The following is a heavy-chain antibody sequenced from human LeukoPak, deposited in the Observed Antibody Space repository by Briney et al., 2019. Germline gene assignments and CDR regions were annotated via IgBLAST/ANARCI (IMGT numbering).Heavy chain of an antibody. V-gene: IGHV1-2*02. J-gene: IGHJ4*02. CDR1: GYTFTGYY. CDR2: INPNSGGT. CDR3: AARGLELSFDY. Sequence: ASVKVSCKASGYTFTGYYMHWVRQAPGQGLEWMGWINPNSGGTSYAQKFQGRVTMTRDTSISTAYMELSRLRSDDTAVYYCAARGLELSFDYWGQGTLVTVSS. D-gene: IGHD1-26*01.